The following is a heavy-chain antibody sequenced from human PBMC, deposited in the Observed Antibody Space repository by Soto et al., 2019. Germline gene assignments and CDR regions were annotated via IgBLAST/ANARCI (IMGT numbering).Heavy chain of an antibody. J-gene: IGHJ6*02. D-gene: IGHD1-26*01. Sequence: SVKVSCKASGGTFSSYAISGVRQAPGQGLEWMGGIIPIFGTANYAQKFQGRVTITADESTSTAYMELSSLRSEDTAVYYCARGQWELLQYYYYYGMDVWGQGTTVTVSS. CDR1: GGTFSSYA. CDR3: ARGQWELLQYYYYYGMDV. CDR2: IIPIFGTA. V-gene: IGHV1-69*13.